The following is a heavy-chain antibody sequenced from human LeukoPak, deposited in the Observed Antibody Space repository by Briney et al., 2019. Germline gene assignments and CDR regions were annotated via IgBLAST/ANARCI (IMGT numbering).Heavy chain of an antibody. CDR1: GYTFTGYY. Sequence: GASVKVSCKASGYTFTGYYMHWVRQAPGQGLEWMGWINPNSGGTNYAQKFQGRVTMTRDTSISTVYMELSRLRSDDTAVYYCARSLGYCSSTSCSMTVWGQGTTVTVSS. CDR3: ARSLGYCSSTSCSMTV. CDR2: INPNSGGT. J-gene: IGHJ6*02. V-gene: IGHV1-2*02. D-gene: IGHD2-2*01.